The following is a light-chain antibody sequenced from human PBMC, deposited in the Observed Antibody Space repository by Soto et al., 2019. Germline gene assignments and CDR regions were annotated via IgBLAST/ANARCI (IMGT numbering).Light chain of an antibody. CDR1: QSISSW. Sequence: DIQMTQSPSTLSASVGDRVTITCRASQSISSWLAWYQQKPGQAPKLLIYDASSLDIGVPSRFSGSGSGTEFSLTISSLQPDDFATYYCQQYNSYSAYTFGQGTKLEIK. CDR3: QQYNSYSAYT. CDR2: DAS. V-gene: IGKV1-5*01. J-gene: IGKJ2*01.